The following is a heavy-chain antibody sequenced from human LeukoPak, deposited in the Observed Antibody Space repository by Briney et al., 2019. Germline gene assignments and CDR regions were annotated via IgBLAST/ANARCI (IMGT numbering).Heavy chain of an antibody. Sequence: ASVKVSCKASGGTFTSYDINWVRQATGQGLEWMGWMNPNSGNTGYAQKFQGRVTMTRNTSISTAYMELSSLRSEDTAVYYCARWTLGYCSSTSCPDYYYYGMDVWGQGTTVTVSS. CDR3: ARWTLGYCSSTSCPDYYYYGMDV. CDR1: GGTFTSYD. D-gene: IGHD2-2*01. J-gene: IGHJ6*02. CDR2: MNPNSGNT. V-gene: IGHV1-8*01.